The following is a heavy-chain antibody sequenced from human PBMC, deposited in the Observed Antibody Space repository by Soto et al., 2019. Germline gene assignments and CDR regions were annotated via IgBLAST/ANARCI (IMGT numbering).Heavy chain of an antibody. CDR1: GFTFSSYA. Sequence: GGSLRLSCAASGFTFSSYAMSWVRQAPGKGLEWVSAISGSGGSTYYADSVKGRFTISRDNSKNTLYLQMNGLRAEDTAVYYCAKESPSSGWNLGRFDYWGQGTLVTVSS. J-gene: IGHJ4*02. CDR3: AKESPSSGWNLGRFDY. CDR2: ISGSGGST. V-gene: IGHV3-23*01. D-gene: IGHD6-19*01.